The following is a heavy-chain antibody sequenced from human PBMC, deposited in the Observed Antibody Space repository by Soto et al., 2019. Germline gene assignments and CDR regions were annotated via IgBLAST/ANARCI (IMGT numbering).Heavy chain of an antibody. CDR1: GFTFSSYA. V-gene: IGHV3-23*01. J-gene: IGHJ6*03. Sequence: GGSLRLSCAASGFTFSSYAMSWVRQAPGKGLEWVSAISGSGGSTYYADSVKGRFTISRDNSKNTLYLQMNSLRAEDTAVYYCAKDGQVTTILDYYYMDVWGKGTTVTVSS. CDR3: AKDGQVTTILDYYYMDV. CDR2: ISGSGGST. D-gene: IGHD5-12*01.